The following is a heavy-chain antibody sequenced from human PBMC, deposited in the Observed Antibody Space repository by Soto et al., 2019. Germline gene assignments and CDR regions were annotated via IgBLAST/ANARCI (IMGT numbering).Heavy chain of an antibody. D-gene: IGHD5-18*01. CDR2: IIPMFGTA. CDR1: GGTFSTYA. J-gene: IGHJ4*02. CDR3: ASGIQLWLRRINNGYSG. V-gene: IGHV1-69*12. Sequence: QAQLVQSGAEVKKPESSVEVSCKAPGGTFSTYAISWVRQAPGQGLEWMGGIIPMFGTANYAQRFQDRVTITADESTNTVYMELSSLRSEDTAVYFCASGIQLWLRRINNGYSGWGQGTLVTVSS.